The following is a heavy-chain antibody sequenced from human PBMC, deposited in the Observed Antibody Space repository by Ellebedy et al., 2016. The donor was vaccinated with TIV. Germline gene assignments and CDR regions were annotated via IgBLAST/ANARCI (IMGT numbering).Heavy chain of an antibody. Sequence: GGSLRLXXAASGFTFSDYYMSWSRQSPAKGLEWVAYISSTGSVSYYADAMKGRLTISRDNANSVLFLDMHNLRADDTAVYYCARDRKRGGKSDYWGQGTLVAVSS. V-gene: IGHV3-11*01. CDR2: ISSTGSVS. CDR3: ARDRKRGGKSDY. CDR1: GFTFSDYY. J-gene: IGHJ4*02.